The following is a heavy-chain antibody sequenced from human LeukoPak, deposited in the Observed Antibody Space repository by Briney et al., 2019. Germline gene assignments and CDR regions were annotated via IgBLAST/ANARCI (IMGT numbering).Heavy chain of an antibody. D-gene: IGHD2/OR15-2a*01. Sequence: GGSLRLSCAASGFTFSIYAIHWVRQAPGKGLEWVANIKQDGSEKYYVDSVKGRFTISRDNAKNSLYLQMNSLRAEDTAVYYCARDGRRTFNVPTDFDYWGQGTLVTVSS. V-gene: IGHV3-7*01. CDR3: ARDGRRTFNVPTDFDY. CDR1: GFTFSIYA. CDR2: IKQDGSEK. J-gene: IGHJ4*02.